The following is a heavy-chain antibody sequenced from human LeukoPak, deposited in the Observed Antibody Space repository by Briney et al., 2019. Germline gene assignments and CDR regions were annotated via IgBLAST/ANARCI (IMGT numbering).Heavy chain of an antibody. V-gene: IGHV3-43*01. CDR1: GFTFDDYT. J-gene: IGHJ5*02. CDR2: ISWDGGST. D-gene: IGHD3-3*01. CDR3: AKDGQAYYDFWSGPDSHWFDP. Sequence: GGSLRLSCAASGFTFDDYTMHWVRQAPGKGLEWVSLISWDGGSTYYADSVKGRFTISRDNSKNSLYLQMNSLRTEDTALYYCAKDGQAYYDFWSGPDSHWFDPRGQGTLVTVSS.